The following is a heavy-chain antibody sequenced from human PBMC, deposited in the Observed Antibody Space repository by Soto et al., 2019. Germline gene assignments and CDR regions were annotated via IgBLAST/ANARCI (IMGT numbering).Heavy chain of an antibody. V-gene: IGHV3-23*01. CDR1: GFTFSSYA. D-gene: IGHD3-3*01. J-gene: IGHJ4*02. CDR3: AREAIFGVVREYYFDY. CDR2: ISGSGGST. Sequence: QPGGSLRLSCAASGFTFSSYAMSWVRQAPGKGLEWVSAISGSGGSTYYADSVKGRFTISRDNSKNTLYLQMNSLRAEDTAVYYCAREAIFGVVREYYFDYWGQGTLVTVSS.